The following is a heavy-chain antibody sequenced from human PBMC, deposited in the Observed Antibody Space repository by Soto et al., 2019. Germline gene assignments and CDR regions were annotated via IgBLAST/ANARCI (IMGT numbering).Heavy chain of an antibody. CDR1: GYTFTSYG. J-gene: IGHJ4*02. D-gene: IGHD3-9*01. Sequence: HVQLVQSGAEVKKPGASVKVSCKASGYTFTSYGISWVRQAPGQGLEWMGWISAYNGNTNYAQKLQGRVTMTTDTSTSTADMELRSLRSDDAAVYYRARDASAGRYFVWLLSGAGGGFAYWGQGTLVTVSS. CDR3: ARDASAGRYFVWLLSGAGGGFAY. CDR2: ISAYNGNT. V-gene: IGHV1-18*01.